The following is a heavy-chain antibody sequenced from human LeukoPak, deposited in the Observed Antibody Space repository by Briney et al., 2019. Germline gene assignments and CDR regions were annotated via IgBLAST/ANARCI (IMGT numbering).Heavy chain of an antibody. CDR1: GGSISSSSYY. CDR3: ARQLNRYDILTGDYPSTFDS. CDR2: IYYSGST. V-gene: IGHV4-39*01. J-gene: IGHJ4*02. D-gene: IGHD3-9*01. Sequence: PSETLSLTCTVSGGSISSSSYYWGWIRQPPGKGLEWIGSIYYSGSTYYNPSLKSRVTISVDTSKNQFSLKLSSVTAADTAVYYCARQLNRYDILTGDYPSTFDSWGQGTLVTVSS.